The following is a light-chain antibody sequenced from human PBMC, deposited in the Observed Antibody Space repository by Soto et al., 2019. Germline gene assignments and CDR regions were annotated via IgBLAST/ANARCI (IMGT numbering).Light chain of an antibody. CDR2: SNN. CDR1: SSNIGSKT. CDR3: AAWADSLNGYV. V-gene: IGLV1-44*01. J-gene: IGLJ2*01. Sequence: QSVLTQPPSTSGTPGQRVTISCSGSSSNIGSKTVNWYQHLPGTAPKLLIYSNNQRPSGGPERFSGSKSGTSASLAVSGLQSEDEAESYCAAWADSLNGYVFGGGTKLTVL.